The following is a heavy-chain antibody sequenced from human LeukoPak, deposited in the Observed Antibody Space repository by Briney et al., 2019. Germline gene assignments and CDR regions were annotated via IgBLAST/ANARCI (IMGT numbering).Heavy chain of an antibody. CDR3: VAEDDYVWKNYRSLDI. CDR2: IIPIFGTA. V-gene: IGHV1-69*06. CDR1: GGTFSSYA. J-gene: IGHJ3*02. Sequence: VASVKVSCKASGGTFSSYAISWVRQAPGQGLEWMGGIIPIFGTANYAQKFQGRVTITADKSTSTAYMELSSLRSEDTAVYYCVAEDDYVWKNYRSLDIWGQGTMVTVSS. D-gene: IGHD3-16*02.